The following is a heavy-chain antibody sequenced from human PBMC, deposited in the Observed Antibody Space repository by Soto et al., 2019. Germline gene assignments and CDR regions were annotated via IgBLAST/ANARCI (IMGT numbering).Heavy chain of an antibody. CDR2: INYSGST. D-gene: IGHD5-12*01. Sequence: SETLSLTCTVSGGSISGNYRNWIRQPPGKGLEWIGEINYSGSTNYNPSLKSRLIISVDTSTNQISLKLNSVTAADAAVYYCASLGYNYDRAFDIWGQGTMVTVS. CDR3: ASLGYNYDRAFDI. CDR1: GGSISGNY. V-gene: IGHV4-34*01. J-gene: IGHJ3*02.